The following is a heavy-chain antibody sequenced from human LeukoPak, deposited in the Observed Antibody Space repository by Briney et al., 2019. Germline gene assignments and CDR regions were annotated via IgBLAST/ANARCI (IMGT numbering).Heavy chain of an antibody. CDR2: ISSSGSTI. D-gene: IGHD5-18*01. J-gene: IGHJ4*02. V-gene: IGHV3-48*03. CDR1: GFTFSSYE. Sequence: GGSLRLSCAASGFTFSSYEMNWVRQAPGKGLEWVSYISSSGSTIYYADSVKGRFTISRDNAKNSLYLQTNSLRAEDTAVYYCARENTAMAIWGQGTLVTVSS. CDR3: ARENTAMAI.